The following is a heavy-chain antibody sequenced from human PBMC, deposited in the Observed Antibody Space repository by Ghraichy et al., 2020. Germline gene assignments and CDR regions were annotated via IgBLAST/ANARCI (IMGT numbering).Heavy chain of an antibody. D-gene: IGHD3-3*01. J-gene: IGHJ5*02. CDR3: VRDQDESISSYWFDP. CDR2: ISGSGGST. Sequence: LSLTCAASGLTFSNNAMNWVRQAPGKGLEWVSAISGSGGSTSYADSVKGRFTISRDNSKNTMYLQMNSLRADDTAIYYCVRDQDESISSYWFDPWGQGTLVTVSS. V-gene: IGHV3-23*01. CDR1: GLTFSNNA.